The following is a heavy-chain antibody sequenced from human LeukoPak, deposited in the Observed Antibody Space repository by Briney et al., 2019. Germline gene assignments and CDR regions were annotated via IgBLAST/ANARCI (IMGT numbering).Heavy chain of an antibody. Sequence: PGGSLRLSCAGSGFTFKNYAMHWVRQAPGKGLEWVAFIRYDGSNKYYADSVKGRFTISRDNSKNTLYLQMNSLRAEDTAVYYCAKDGAGKWERLRFYFDYWGQGTLVTVSS. CDR3: AKDGAGKWERLRFYFDY. D-gene: IGHD1-26*01. J-gene: IGHJ4*02. CDR2: IRYDGSNK. V-gene: IGHV3-30*02. CDR1: GFTFKNYA.